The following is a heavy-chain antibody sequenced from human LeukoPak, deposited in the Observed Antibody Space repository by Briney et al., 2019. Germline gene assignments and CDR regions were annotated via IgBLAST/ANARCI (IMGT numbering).Heavy chain of an antibody. D-gene: IGHD6-19*01. CDR3: AKGPYTESAAGEFDY. CDR2: ISGSGGST. V-gene: IGHV3-23*01. J-gene: IGHJ4*02. CDR1: GFTFSSYA. Sequence: PRGSLRLSCAASGFTFSSYAMSWVRQAPGKGLEWVSAISGSGGSTYYADSVKGRFTISRDNSKNTLYLQMNSLRAEDTAVYYCAKGPYTESAAGEFDYWGQGTLVTVSS.